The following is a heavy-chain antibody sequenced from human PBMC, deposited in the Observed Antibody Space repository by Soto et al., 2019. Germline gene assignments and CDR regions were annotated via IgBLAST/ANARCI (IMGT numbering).Heavy chain of an antibody. J-gene: IGHJ4*02. Sequence: ASVKVSCKVSGYTFTSYGISWVGQAPGLGLEWMGWSSAYNGNTNYAQKLQGRVTMTTDTSTSTAYMELRSLTSDDTAVYYCARDKYDFWSGSTQTGIWGQGTRVAVSS. V-gene: IGHV1-18*04. CDR2: SSAYNGNT. CDR3: ARDKYDFWSGSTQTGI. CDR1: GYTFTSYG. D-gene: IGHD3-3*01.